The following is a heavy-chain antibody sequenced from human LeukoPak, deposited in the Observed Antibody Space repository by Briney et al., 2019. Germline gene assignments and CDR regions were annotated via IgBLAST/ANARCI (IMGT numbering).Heavy chain of an antibody. J-gene: IGHJ6*02. CDR2: IWFDGSNK. CDR1: GFTFSSYG. D-gene: IGHD6-13*01. V-gene: IGHV3-33*01. Sequence: GGSLRLSCAASGFTFSSYGMHWVRQAPGKGLEWVAVIWFDGSNKYYADSVKGRFTISRDNSKNTLYLQMNSLRAEDTAVYYCARDRIAAAGYYYYYGMDVWGQGTTVTVSS. CDR3: ARDRIAAAGYYYYYGMDV.